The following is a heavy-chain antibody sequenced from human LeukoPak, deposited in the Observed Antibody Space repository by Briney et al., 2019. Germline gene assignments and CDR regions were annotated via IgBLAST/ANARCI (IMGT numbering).Heavy chain of an antibody. J-gene: IGHJ4*02. Sequence: ASVKVSCKASGGTFSSYAISWVRQAPGQGLEWMGGIIPIFGTANYAQKFQGRVTITADESTSTAYMELSSLRSEDTVIYYCAREVGKGSSAWGQGTLVTVPS. V-gene: IGHV1-69*13. CDR3: AREVGKGSSA. D-gene: IGHD1-26*01. CDR1: GGTFSSYA. CDR2: IIPIFGTA.